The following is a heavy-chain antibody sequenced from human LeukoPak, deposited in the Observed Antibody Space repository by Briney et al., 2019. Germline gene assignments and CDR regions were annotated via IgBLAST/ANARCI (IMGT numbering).Heavy chain of an antibody. Sequence: PSETLSLTCTVSGGSISSYYWSWIRQPPGKGLEWIGYIYYSGSTNYNPSLKSRVTISVDTSKNQSSLKLSSVTAADTAVYYCARHGAAGSAFDIWGQGTMVTVSS. D-gene: IGHD6-19*01. CDR1: GGSISSYY. CDR2: IYYSGST. V-gene: IGHV4-59*08. J-gene: IGHJ3*02. CDR3: ARHGAAGSAFDI.